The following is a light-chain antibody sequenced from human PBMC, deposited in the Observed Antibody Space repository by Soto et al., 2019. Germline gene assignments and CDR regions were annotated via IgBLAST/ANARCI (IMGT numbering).Light chain of an antibody. CDR1: QSVGPN. CDR3: QQYNNWPPWT. V-gene: IGKV3-15*01. Sequence: EIVMTQSPATLSLSPGEGATLSCRAGQSVGPNLAWYHQKPGQAPRLLIYGASTRATGIPARFSGSGSGTEFTLTISSLQSEDFAVYYCQQYNNWPPWTFGQGTKVEIK. J-gene: IGKJ1*01. CDR2: GAS.